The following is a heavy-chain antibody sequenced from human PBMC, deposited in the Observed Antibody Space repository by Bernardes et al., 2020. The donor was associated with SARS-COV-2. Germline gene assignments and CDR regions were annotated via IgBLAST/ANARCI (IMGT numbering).Heavy chain of an antibody. V-gene: IGHV3-48*01. D-gene: IGHD3-10*01. CDR2: ISYSSTTV. CDR1: GFTFSSYS. Sequence: GWSLRLSCAASGFTFSSYSFNWVRQAPGKGLEWVSYISYSSTTVYYADSMKGRFTSSRDNAKNSLYLQMDSLRAEDTAVYYCARVSRVRIELFHYQREIDYWGQGTLVTVSS. CDR3: ARVSRVRIELFHYQREIDY. J-gene: IGHJ4*02.